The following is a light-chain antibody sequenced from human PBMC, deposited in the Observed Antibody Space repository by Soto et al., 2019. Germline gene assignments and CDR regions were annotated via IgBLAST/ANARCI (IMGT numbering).Light chain of an antibody. CDR1: QSLVYSDGIAY. CDR3: MQGTHCPPT. Sequence: DVVMTQYPLSLPVTLVQPASISCMASQSLVYSDGIAYLNWFHQRPGQSPRRLIYRASNRDSGVPDRFSGSGSGTDFTLKISRVEAEDVCVYYCMQGTHCPPTCGPGPKVEIK. V-gene: IGKV2-30*01. J-gene: IGKJ1*01. CDR2: RAS.